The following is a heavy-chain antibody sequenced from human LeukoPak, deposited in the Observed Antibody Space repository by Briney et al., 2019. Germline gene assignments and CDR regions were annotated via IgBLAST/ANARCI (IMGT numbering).Heavy chain of an antibody. CDR2: IYYSGST. V-gene: IGHV4-59*01. J-gene: IGHJ4*02. Sequence: SETLSLTCTVSGGSISSYYWSWIRQPPGKGLEWIGYIYYSGSTNYNPSLKSRVTISVDMSKNQFSLKLSSVTAADTAVYYCARTPNYVWGSWHQFDYWGQGTLVTVSS. CDR1: GGSISSYY. CDR3: ARTPNYVWGSWHQFDY. D-gene: IGHD3-16*01.